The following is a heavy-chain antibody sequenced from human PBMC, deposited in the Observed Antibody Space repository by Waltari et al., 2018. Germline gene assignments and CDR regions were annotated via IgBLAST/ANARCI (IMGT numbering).Heavy chain of an antibody. V-gene: IGHV3-23*01. D-gene: IGHD3-16*01. CDR3: ATFKGDY. CDR2: ISGSGTGT. Sequence: EVQLLESGGGLVQPGGSLRLSCAASGCTFSTSSMSWVRQVPGEGLEWVSSISGSGTGTYYADSVKGRFTISRDNSKNTLSLQMNSLRAEDTALYYCATFKGDYWGQGTLVTVSS. J-gene: IGHJ4*02. CDR1: GCTFSTSS.